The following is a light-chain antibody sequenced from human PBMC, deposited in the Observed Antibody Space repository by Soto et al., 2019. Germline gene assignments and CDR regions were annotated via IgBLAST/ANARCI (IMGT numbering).Light chain of an antibody. Sequence: EIVMTQSPATLSLSPGERATLSCRASQSVSSNLAWYQQKPGQAPRLLIYGASTRATGIPARFSGSGSGTEFTLTISSLQSEDFAVYYCQQYNNLPPLTFGGGTKVEIK. J-gene: IGKJ4*01. CDR3: QQYNNLPPLT. V-gene: IGKV3-15*01. CDR1: QSVSSN. CDR2: GAS.